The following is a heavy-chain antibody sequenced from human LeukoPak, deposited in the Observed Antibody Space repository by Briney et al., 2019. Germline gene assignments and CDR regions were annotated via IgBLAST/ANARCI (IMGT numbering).Heavy chain of an antibody. CDR2: INSDGSST. CDR3: ASIGYCSSTSCRNWFDP. Sequence: PGGSLRLSCAASGFTFSSYWMHWVRQAPGKGLVMVSRINSDGSSTSYADSVKGRFTISRDNAKNTLYLQMNSLRAEDTAVYYCASIGYCSSTSCRNWFDPWGQGTLVTVSS. V-gene: IGHV3-74*01. D-gene: IGHD2-2*01. J-gene: IGHJ5*02. CDR1: GFTFSSYW.